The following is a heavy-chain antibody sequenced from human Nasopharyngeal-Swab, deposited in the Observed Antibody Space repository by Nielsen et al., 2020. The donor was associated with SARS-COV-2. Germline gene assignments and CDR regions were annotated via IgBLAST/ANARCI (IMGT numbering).Heavy chain of an antibody. V-gene: IGHV3-7*04. Sequence: GGSLRLSCAASGFNFRGYWMTWVRQAPGKGPEWVANINQDASVTKYGDSVKGRFTISRDDAENSVHLQMNSLRVDDTAVYYCAREAYYNAVDYWGPGTLVTVSS. D-gene: IGHD3-10*01. CDR2: INQDASVT. CDR3: AREAYYNAVDY. J-gene: IGHJ4*02. CDR1: GFNFRGYW.